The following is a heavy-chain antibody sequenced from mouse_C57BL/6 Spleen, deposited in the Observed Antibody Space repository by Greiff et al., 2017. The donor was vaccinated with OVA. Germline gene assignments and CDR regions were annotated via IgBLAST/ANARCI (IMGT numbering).Heavy chain of an antibody. J-gene: IGHJ3*01. CDR1: GYTFTSYW. Sequence: EVHLVESGTVLARPGASVKMSCKTSGYTFTSYWMHWVKQRPGQGLEWIGAIYPGNSDTSYNQKFKGKAKLTAVTSASTAYMELSSLTNEDSAVYYCTRGSYGNYGGFAYWGQGTLVTVSA. V-gene: IGHV1-5*01. CDR3: TRGSYGNYGGFAY. CDR2: IYPGNSDT. D-gene: IGHD2-1*01.